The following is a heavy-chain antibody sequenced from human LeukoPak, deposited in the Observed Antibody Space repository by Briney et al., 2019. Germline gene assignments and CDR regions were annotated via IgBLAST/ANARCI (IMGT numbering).Heavy chain of an antibody. Sequence: GGSLRLSCAASGFTVSSNYMSWVRQAPGKGLEWVSVVYSGGTTYYAESVNGRYTISRHNSKNTLYLQMNSLRAEDTAVYYCAREHLVGIAAAGKVDYYYYGMDVWGQGTTVTVSS. J-gene: IGHJ6*02. CDR3: AREHLVGIAAAGKVDYYYYGMDV. V-gene: IGHV3-53*04. D-gene: IGHD6-13*01. CDR1: GFTVSSNY. CDR2: VYSGGTT.